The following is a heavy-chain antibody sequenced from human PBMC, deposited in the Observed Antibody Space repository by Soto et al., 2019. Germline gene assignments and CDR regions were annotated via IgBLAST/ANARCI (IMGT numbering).Heavy chain of an antibody. Sequence: EVQLLESGGGLVQPGGSLRLSCAASGFTFDSYAMSWVRQAPGKGLEWVSAISGSGGSTYYADSVKGRFTISRDNSKNTLYLQMNSLRAEDTAVYYCAKGRYYYDSSGYYWYFDLWGHGTLVTVSS. J-gene: IGHJ2*01. CDR3: AKGRYYYDSSGYYWYFDL. CDR1: GFTFDSYA. V-gene: IGHV3-23*01. CDR2: ISGSGGST. D-gene: IGHD3-22*01.